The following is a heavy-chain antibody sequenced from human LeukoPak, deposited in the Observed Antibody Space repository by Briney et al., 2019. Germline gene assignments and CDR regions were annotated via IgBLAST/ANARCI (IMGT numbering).Heavy chain of an antibody. CDR2: ISSSDSTT. V-gene: IGHV3-11*04. Sequence: GGSLRLSCAASGFTLSDYYMSWIRQAPGKGLEWVSYISSSDSTTFYADSLKRRFTMSRHNAKKSLSLQVNSLRAEDTAVYYCARIYRSGGSIDYWGQGTLVTVSS. CDR1: GFTLSDYY. D-gene: IGHD2-15*01. CDR3: ARIYRSGGSIDY. J-gene: IGHJ4*02.